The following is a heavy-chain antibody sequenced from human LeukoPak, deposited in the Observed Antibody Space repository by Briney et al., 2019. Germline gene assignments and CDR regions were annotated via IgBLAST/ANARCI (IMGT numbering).Heavy chain of an antibody. V-gene: IGHV3-30-3*01. CDR1: GFTFSTYA. CDR3: ASLGLTAAGTPDFDY. CDR2: ISYDGSNK. D-gene: IGHD6-13*01. Sequence: PGRSLRLSCTASGFTFSTYAIHWVRQAPGRGLEWVAVISYDGSNKYYADSVKGRFTISRDNSKNTLYLQMNNLRAEDTAVYYCASLGLTAAGTPDFDYWGQGTLVTVSS. J-gene: IGHJ4*02.